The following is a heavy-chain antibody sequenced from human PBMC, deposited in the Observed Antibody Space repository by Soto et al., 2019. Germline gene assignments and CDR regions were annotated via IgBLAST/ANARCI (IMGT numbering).Heavy chain of an antibody. J-gene: IGHJ4*02. CDR2: IYYSGST. D-gene: IGHD6-13*01. CDR3: ARRQSSSWYGL. CDR1: GGSISSGDYY. V-gene: IGHV4-39*01. Sequence: SETLSLTCTVSGGSISSGDYYWSWIRQHPGKGLEWIGYIYYSGSTYYNPSLKSRVTISVDTSKNQFSLKLSSVTAADTAVYYCARRQSSSWYGLWGQGTLVTVSS.